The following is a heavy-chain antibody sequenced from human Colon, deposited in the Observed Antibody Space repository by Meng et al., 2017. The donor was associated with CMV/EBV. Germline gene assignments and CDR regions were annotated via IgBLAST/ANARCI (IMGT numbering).Heavy chain of an antibody. CDR1: WFSRPTTGAG. Sequence: ITLKETGPAMVKATQTPPMPCTFSWFSRPTTGAGLAWVRQPPGKAPELLALIHWDDDKRYSPSLQNRLNITKDTSKNQVVISMTDLDPADTGTFYCARHSLTILTDWGQGALVTVSS. D-gene: IGHD2-8*02. CDR3: ARHSLTILTD. V-gene: IGHV2-5*02. J-gene: IGHJ4*02. CDR2: IHWDDDK.